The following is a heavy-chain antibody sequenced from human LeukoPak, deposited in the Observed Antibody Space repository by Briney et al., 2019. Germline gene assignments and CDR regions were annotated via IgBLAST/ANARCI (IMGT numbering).Heavy chain of an antibody. J-gene: IGHJ3*02. Sequence: GESLKISCKGSGYSFISYWIGWVRQMPGKGLEWMGIIYPGDSDTRYSPSFQGQVTISADKSISTAYLQWSSLKASDTAMYYCAIRAPLSGTTHDAFDIWGQGTMVTVSS. CDR3: AIRAPLSGTTHDAFDI. CDR1: GYSFISYW. V-gene: IGHV5-51*01. CDR2: IYPGDSDT. D-gene: IGHD1-7*01.